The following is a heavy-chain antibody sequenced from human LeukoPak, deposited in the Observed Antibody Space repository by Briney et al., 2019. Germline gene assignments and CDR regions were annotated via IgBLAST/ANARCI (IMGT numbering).Heavy chain of an antibody. Sequence: GGSLRLSCAASGFTFSSDGMHWVRQAPGKGLERVAFIWYDGSNKYYADSVKGRFTISRDNSKNTLYLQMNSLRAEDTAVYYCAKPYSSGWYGYFDYWGQGTLVTVSS. V-gene: IGHV3-30*02. CDR3: AKPYSSGWYGYFDY. J-gene: IGHJ4*02. CDR2: IWYDGSNK. CDR1: GFTFSSDG. D-gene: IGHD6-19*01.